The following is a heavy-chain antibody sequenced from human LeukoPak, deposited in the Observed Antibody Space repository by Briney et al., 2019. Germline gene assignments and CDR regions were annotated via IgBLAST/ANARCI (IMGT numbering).Heavy chain of an antibody. Sequence: PSETLSLTCTVSGGSISSYYWSWIRQPPGRGLEWIGEINHSGSTNYNPSLKSRVTISVDTSKNQFSLKLSSVTAADTAVYYCARAPYYYDSSGSIPRGYYFDYWGQGTLVTISS. D-gene: IGHD3-22*01. CDR3: ARAPYYYDSSGSIPRGYYFDY. CDR1: GGSISSYY. V-gene: IGHV4-34*01. CDR2: INHSGST. J-gene: IGHJ4*02.